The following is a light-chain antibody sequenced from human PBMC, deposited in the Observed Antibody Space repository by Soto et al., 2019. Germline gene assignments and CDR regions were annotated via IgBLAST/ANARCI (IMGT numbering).Light chain of an antibody. CDR2: DAS. Sequence: DIQMTQSPSTLSASVGDRVTITCRASQSISSWLAWYQQKPGKAPKLLIYDASSLESGVPSRFSGSGSGTEFTLTISSLQPDDFATYYGQQYNSYPWTFAQGTKVEIK. CDR3: QQYNSYPWT. V-gene: IGKV1-5*01. J-gene: IGKJ1*01. CDR1: QSISSW.